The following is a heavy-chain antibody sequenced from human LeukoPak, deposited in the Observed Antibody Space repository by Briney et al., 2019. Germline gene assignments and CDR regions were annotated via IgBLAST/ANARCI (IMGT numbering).Heavy chain of an antibody. Sequence: SQTLSLTCAFSGDSVSSNSAAWNWIRLSPSRGLEWLGGTYYRSKWYFEYALSVNGRITITPDTSKNHFSLQLNSVSPDDTAVYYCARGVAASGLGYWGQGTLVTVSS. D-gene: IGHD2-15*01. CDR2: TYYRSKWYF. J-gene: IGHJ4*02. CDR3: ARGVAASGLGY. CDR1: GDSVSSNSAA. V-gene: IGHV6-1*01.